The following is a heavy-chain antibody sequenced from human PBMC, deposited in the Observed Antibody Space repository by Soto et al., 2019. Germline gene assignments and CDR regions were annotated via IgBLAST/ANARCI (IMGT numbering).Heavy chain of an antibody. CDR1: GFTFSSYG. D-gene: IGHD6-19*01. Sequence: QVQLVESGGGVVQPGRSLRLSCAASGFTFSSYGMHWVRQAPGKGLEWVAVIWYDGSNKYYADSVKGRFTISRDNSKNTLYLQMNILRAEDTAVYYCARGGLGIAVDFPSQWGQGTLVTVSS. CDR2: IWYDGSNK. CDR3: ARGGLGIAVDFPSQ. V-gene: IGHV3-33*01. J-gene: IGHJ4*02.